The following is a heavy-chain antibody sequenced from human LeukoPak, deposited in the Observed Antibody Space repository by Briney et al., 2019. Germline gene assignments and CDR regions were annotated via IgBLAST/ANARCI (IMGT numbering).Heavy chain of an antibody. CDR3: ARGGWWLDY. CDR1: GGSLSSSSYY. Sequence: PSETLSLTCIVSGGSLSSSSYYWGWIRQPPGKGLEWIGSIYYSGSTYYNPSLKSRVTISADTSKNQFSLKLSSVTAADTAVYYCARGGWWLDYWGQGTLVTVSS. V-gene: IGHV4-39*07. J-gene: IGHJ4*02. CDR2: IYYSGST. D-gene: IGHD2-15*01.